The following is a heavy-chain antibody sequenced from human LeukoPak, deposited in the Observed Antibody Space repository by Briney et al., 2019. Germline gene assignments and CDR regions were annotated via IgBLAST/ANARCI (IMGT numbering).Heavy chain of an antibody. Sequence: GSLRLSRAASGFTFSSYAMSWVRQAPGKGLEWVSAFSGSGGSTHYADSVKGRFTISRDNSKNTLFLQMNSLRAEDTAVYYCAKDQEILVVPAAINYWGQGTLVTVSS. CDR3: AKDQEILVVPAAINY. CDR1: GFTFSSYA. V-gene: IGHV3-23*01. J-gene: IGHJ4*02. D-gene: IGHD2-2*02. CDR2: FSGSGGST.